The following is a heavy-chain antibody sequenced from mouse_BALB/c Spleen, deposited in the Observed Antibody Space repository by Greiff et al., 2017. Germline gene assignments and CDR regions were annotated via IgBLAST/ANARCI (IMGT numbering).Heavy chain of an antibody. CDR3: NAGYGSSYSPY. CDR1: GFNIKDYY. D-gene: IGHD1-1*01. J-gene: IGHJ3*01. CDR2: IDPENGDT. V-gene: IGHV14-4*02. Sequence: EVQLQQSGAELVRSGASVKLSCTASGFNIKDYYMHWVKQRPEQGLEWIGWIDPENGDTEYAPKFQGKATMTADTSSNTAYLQLSSLTSEDTAVYYCNAGYGSSYSPYWGQGTLVTVSA.